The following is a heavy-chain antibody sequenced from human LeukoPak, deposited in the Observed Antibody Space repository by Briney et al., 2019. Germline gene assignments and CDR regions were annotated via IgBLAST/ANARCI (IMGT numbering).Heavy chain of an antibody. J-gene: IGHJ5*02. V-gene: IGHV4-59*01. CDR3: ARDFGYCSGGSCNDNWFDP. CDR2: IYYSGST. Sequence: SETLSLTCTVSGGSISSYYWSWIRQPPGKGLEWIGYIYYSGSTNYNASPKSRVTISVDTSKNQFSLKLRSVTAADTAVYYCARDFGYCSGGSCNDNWFDPWGQGALVTVSS. D-gene: IGHD2-15*01. CDR1: GGSISSYY.